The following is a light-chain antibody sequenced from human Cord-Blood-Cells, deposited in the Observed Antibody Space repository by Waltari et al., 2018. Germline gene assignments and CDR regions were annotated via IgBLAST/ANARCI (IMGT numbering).Light chain of an antibody. Sequence: QSVLTKPPSAAGTPGQRVTIPCSASSSNIGSNTVTWYQQLPGTAPKLLIYSNNQRPSGVPDRFSGSKSGTSASLAISGLQSEDEADYYCAAWDDSLNGRVFGGGTKLTVL. CDR3: AAWDDSLNGRV. CDR1: SSNIGSNT. V-gene: IGLV1-44*01. CDR2: SNN. J-gene: IGLJ3*02.